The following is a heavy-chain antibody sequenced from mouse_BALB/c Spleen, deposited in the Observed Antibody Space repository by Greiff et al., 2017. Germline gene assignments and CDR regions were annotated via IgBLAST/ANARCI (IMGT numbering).Heavy chain of an antibody. CDR2: IWSGGST. Sequence: VQVVESGPGLVQPSQSLSITCTVSGFSLTSYGVHWVRQSPGKGLEWLGVIWSGGSTDYNAAFISRLSISKDNSKSQVFFKMNSLQANDTAIYYCARNLDDGYPYYFDYWGQGTTLTVSS. J-gene: IGHJ2*01. CDR3: ARNLDDGYPYYFDY. V-gene: IGHV2-2*02. D-gene: IGHD2-3*01. CDR1: GFSLTSYG.